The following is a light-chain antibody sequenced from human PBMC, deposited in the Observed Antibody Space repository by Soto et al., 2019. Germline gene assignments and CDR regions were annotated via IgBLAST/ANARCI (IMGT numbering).Light chain of an antibody. V-gene: IGLV4-69*01. CDR1: SGHSSYT. Sequence: QPVLTQSPSASASLGASVTLTCTRSSGHSSYTIAWHQQQPEKGPRYLMKLNSDGSHSKGGGIPDRFSGSSSGAERYLTISSLQAEDEAYYYCQTWGTGIRVFGGGTKLTVL. CDR2: LNSDGSH. CDR3: QTWGTGIRV. J-gene: IGLJ2*01.